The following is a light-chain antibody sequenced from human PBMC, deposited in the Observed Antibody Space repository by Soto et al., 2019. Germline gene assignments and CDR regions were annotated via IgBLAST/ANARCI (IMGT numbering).Light chain of an antibody. V-gene: IGLV2-14*03. CDR2: DVS. J-gene: IGLJ1*01. CDR3: NSYTGSSTPFV. CDR1: SSDVGTYNS. Sequence: QSVLTQPASVSGSPGQSITISCTGTSSDVGTYNSVSWYQQHPGKAPKLMIYDVSNRPSGVSNRFSGSKSGNTASLTISGLQAEDEADYYCNSYTGSSTPFVFGTGTKVTVL.